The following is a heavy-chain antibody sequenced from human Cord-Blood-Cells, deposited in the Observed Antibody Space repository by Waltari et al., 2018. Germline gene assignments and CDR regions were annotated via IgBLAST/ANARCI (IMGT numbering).Heavy chain of an antibody. J-gene: IGHJ4*02. CDR1: GYTLTALS. Sequence: QVQLVQSGAEVKKPGASVKVTCKVSGYTLTALSLHWVRPAPGKGLEWMGGFDPEDGETIYAQKFQGRVTMTEDTSTDTAYMELSSLRSEDTAVYYCATRSGSSSERGDYWGQGTLVTVSS. V-gene: IGHV1-24*01. CDR3: ATRSGSSSERGDY. D-gene: IGHD6-6*01. CDR2: FDPEDGET.